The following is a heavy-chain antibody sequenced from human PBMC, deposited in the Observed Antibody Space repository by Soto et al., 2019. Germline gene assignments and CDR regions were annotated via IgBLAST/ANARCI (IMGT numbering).Heavy chain of an antibody. Sequence: PSETLSLTCAVYGGSFSGYYWSWIRQPPGKGLEWIGEINHSGSTNYNPSLKSRVTISVDTSKNQFSLKLSSVTAADTAVYYCARGEVVRGGASIAARHYYYYGMDVWGQGTTVTVSS. D-gene: IGHD6-6*01. CDR3: ARGEVVRGGASIAARHYYYYGMDV. CDR1: GGSFSGYY. J-gene: IGHJ6*02. CDR2: INHSGST. V-gene: IGHV4-34*01.